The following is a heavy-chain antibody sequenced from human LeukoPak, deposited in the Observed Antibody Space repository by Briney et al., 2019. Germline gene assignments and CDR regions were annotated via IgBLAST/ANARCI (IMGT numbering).Heavy chain of an antibody. CDR3: ARGESGYYYAVDY. J-gene: IGHJ4*02. D-gene: IGHD3-22*01. Sequence: PSQTLSLTCTVSSGSISSGDYYWSWIRQPPGKGLEWIGYIYYSGSTYYNPSLKSRVTISVDTSKNQFSLKLSSVTAADTAVYYCARGESGYYYAVDYWGQGTLVTVSS. CDR1: SGSISSGDYY. CDR2: IYYSGST. V-gene: IGHV4-30-4*01.